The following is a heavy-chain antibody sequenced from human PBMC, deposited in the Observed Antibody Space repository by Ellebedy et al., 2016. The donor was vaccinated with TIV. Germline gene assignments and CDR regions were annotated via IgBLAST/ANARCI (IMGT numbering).Heavy chain of an antibody. CDR2: ISGSVGST. CDR3: VRDIWLAEGSADI. V-gene: IGHV3-23*01. CDR1: GFTFSSYA. J-gene: IGHJ3*02. D-gene: IGHD6-19*01. Sequence: GGSLRLXXAASGFTFSSYAMSWVRQAPGKGLEWVSAISGSVGSTYYADSVKGRFTISRDNSKNTLYLQMNSLRDEDTDVYYCVRDIWLAEGSADIWGQGTMVTVSS.